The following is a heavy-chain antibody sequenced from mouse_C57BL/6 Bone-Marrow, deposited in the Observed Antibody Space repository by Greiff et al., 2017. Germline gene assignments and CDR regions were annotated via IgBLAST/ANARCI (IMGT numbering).Heavy chain of an antibody. CDR1: GYTFTSYW. V-gene: IGHV1-50*01. Sequence: QVQLKQPGAELVKPGASVKLSCKASGYTFTSYWMQWVKQRPGQGLEWIGEIDPSDSYTNYNQKFKGKATLTVDTSSSTAYMQLSSLTSEDSAVYYCARYYYYGSRLFAYWGQGTLVTVSA. J-gene: IGHJ3*01. CDR3: ARYYYYGSRLFAY. D-gene: IGHD1-1*01. CDR2: IDPSDSYT.